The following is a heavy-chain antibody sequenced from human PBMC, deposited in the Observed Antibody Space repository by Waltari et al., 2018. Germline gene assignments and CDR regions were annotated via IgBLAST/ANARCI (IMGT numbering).Heavy chain of an antibody. CDR3: ARERDRVAPPYGLDV. Sequence: QVQLVESGGGVVQPGRALRLSCAASGFNFSTYGMHWVRQAPGKGLEWGAVIWYDGSNKDDAESVEGRFTISRDNSKNTVYVQMNGLRAEDTGVYYCARERDRVAPPYGLDVWGQGTTVTVSS. V-gene: IGHV3-33*01. CDR2: IWYDGSNK. J-gene: IGHJ6*02. D-gene: IGHD5-12*01. CDR1: GFNFSTYG.